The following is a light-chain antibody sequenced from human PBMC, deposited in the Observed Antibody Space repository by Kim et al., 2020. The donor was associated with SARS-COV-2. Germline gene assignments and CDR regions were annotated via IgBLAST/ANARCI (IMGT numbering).Light chain of an antibody. J-gene: IGKJ1*01. Sequence: GRSGPSSWGGRQVGGTYLAWYQHKPGQAPRLLIYGASTRATGIPPRFSGSGSGTEFTLTISKLESEDLAVYYCQQYNNWTRTFGHGTKVDIK. CDR3: QQYNNWTRT. V-gene: IGKV3D-15*01. CDR1: QVGGTY. CDR2: GAS.